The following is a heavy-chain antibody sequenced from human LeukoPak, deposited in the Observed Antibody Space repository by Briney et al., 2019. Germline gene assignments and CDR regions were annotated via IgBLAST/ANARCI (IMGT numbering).Heavy chain of an antibody. Sequence: SETLSLTCTVSGGSISTYFWSWIRQPPGKGLEWIGYLYYSGSTNYNPSLKSRVTISVDMSKNQFSLKLSSVTAADTAVYYCARDRGRYYDSRGFYWGYYFDSWGQGILVTVST. J-gene: IGHJ4*02. D-gene: IGHD3-22*01. CDR2: LYYSGST. CDR3: ARDRGRYYDSRGFYWGYYFDS. V-gene: IGHV4-59*01. CDR1: GGSISTYF.